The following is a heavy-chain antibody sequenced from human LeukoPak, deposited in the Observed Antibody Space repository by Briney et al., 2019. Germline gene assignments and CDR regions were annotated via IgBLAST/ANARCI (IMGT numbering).Heavy chain of an antibody. J-gene: IGHJ4*02. D-gene: IGHD2/OR15-2a*01. Sequence: GGSLRLSCAASGFTFSSSYMIWVRQAAGKGLEWVSVIYTPGGTYYADSAKGRFTISRDNSEDTLYLQMNSLRVEDTAVYYCARVITQKGLFYWNWGLGTLVTVSS. CDR3: ARVITQKGLFYWN. CDR1: GFTFSSSY. V-gene: IGHV3-66*01. CDR2: IYTPGGT.